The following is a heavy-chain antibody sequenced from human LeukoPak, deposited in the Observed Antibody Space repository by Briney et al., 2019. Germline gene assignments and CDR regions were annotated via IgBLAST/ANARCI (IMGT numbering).Heavy chain of an antibody. CDR2: IKQDGSEK. D-gene: IGHD1-26*01. CDR3: AREGSGSYDAWAFDI. J-gene: IGHJ3*02. CDR1: GFTFSSYW. Sequence: PGGSLRLSCAASGFTFSSYWMSWVRQAPGKGLEWVANIKQDGSEKYYVDSVKGRFTISRDNAKNSLYLQMNSLRAEDTTVYYCAREGSGSYDAWAFDIWGQGTMVTVSS. V-gene: IGHV3-7*01.